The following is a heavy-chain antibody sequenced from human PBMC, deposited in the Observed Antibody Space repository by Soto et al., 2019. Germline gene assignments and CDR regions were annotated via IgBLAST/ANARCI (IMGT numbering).Heavy chain of an antibody. CDR2: LYDVDGS. Sequence: GGSLRLSCAAFGLTISGKKYVAWVRQAPGKGLEWVSALYDVDGSFYADSVKGRFTTSSDSSKTTVYLQMNDLRPDDTAVYYCATWHEREHAYDVWGQGTTVTV. D-gene: IGHD1-1*01. J-gene: IGHJ3*01. CDR3: ATWHEREHAYDV. V-gene: IGHV3-53*01. CDR1: GLTISGKKY.